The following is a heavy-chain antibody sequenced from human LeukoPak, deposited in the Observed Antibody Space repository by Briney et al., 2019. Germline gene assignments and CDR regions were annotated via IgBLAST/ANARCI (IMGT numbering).Heavy chain of an antibody. V-gene: IGHV3-23*01. J-gene: IGHJ4*02. CDR2: ISGSGGST. CDR1: GFTFSSYA. D-gene: IGHD3-3*01. Sequence: GGSLRLSCAASGFTFSSYAMSWVRQAPGKGLEWVSAISGSGGSTYYADSVKGRFTISRDNSKNTLYLQMNSLRAEDTAVYYCAKGPDFWSGYQYYYFDYWGQGTLVIVSS. CDR3: AKGPDFWSGYQYYYFDY.